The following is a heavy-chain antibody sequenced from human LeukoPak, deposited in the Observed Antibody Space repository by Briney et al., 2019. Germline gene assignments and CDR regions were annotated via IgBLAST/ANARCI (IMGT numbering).Heavy chain of an antibody. D-gene: IGHD2-2*01. Sequence: SETLPLTCTVSGGSISSYYWSWIRQPAGKGLEWIGRIYTSGSTNYNPSLKSRVTMSVDTSKNQFSLKLSSVTAADTAVYYCARENRDCSSTSCYYYYYYGMDVWGQGAAVTVSS. J-gene: IGHJ6*02. CDR3: ARENRDCSSTSCYYYYYYGMDV. V-gene: IGHV4-4*07. CDR1: GGSISSYY. CDR2: IYTSGST.